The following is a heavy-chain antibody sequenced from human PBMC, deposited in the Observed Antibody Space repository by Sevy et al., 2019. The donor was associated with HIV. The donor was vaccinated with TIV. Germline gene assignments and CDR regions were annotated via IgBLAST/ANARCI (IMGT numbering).Heavy chain of an antibody. CDR2: ISSSGSTT. D-gene: IGHD2-15*01. J-gene: IGHJ6*02. CDR3: ARDACSGGSCYSFDYYYGMDV. V-gene: IGHV3-11*01. CDR1: GFTFSDYY. Sequence: GGSLRLSCAASGFTFSDYYMSWIRQAPGKGLEWVSYISSSGSTTYYADSVKGRFTISRDNAKNSLYLQMNSLRAEDTAVYYCARDACSGGSCYSFDYYYGMDVWGQGTTVTVSS.